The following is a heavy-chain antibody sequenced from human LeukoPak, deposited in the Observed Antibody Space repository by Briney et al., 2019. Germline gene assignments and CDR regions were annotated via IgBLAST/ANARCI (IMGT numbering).Heavy chain of an antibody. J-gene: IGHJ6*03. CDR2: IYHSGST. D-gene: IGHD4-11*01. V-gene: IGHV4-38-2*02. CDR1: GYSISSGYY. CDR3: ARDYSYYYDFMDV. Sequence: SETLPLTCTVSGYSISSGYYWGWIRQPPGKGLEWIGSIYHSGSTFYNPSLKSRLTISVDTSKNQFSLKLNSVTAADTAVYYCARDYSYYYDFMDVWGKGTTVTVSS.